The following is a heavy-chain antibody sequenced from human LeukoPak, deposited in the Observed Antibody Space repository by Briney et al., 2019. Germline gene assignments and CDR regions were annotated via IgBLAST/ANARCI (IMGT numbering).Heavy chain of an antibody. Sequence: SETLSLTCTVSGGSVSSGSYYWSWIRQPPGKGLEWIGYIYYSGSTNYNPSLKSRVTISVDTSKNQFSLKLSSVTAADTAVYCCARQGYCSGGSCLAYWGQGTLVTVSS. J-gene: IGHJ4*02. CDR2: IYYSGST. D-gene: IGHD2-15*01. V-gene: IGHV4-61*01. CDR1: GGSVSSGSYY. CDR3: ARQGYCSGGSCLAY.